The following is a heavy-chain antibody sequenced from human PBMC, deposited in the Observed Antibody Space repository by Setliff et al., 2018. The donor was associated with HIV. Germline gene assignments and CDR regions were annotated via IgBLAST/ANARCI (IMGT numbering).Heavy chain of an antibody. V-gene: IGHV1-18*01. D-gene: IGHD2-8*01. J-gene: IGHJ3*02. CDR2: INTYNGNT. CDR3: ARRLMGLSGRYDAFDI. Sequence: ASVKVSCKTSGYTFISYGISWVRQAPGQGLEWMGWINTYNGNTNYAQKFQDRVTMTTDISTTTAYMELRNLRSDDTAVYYCARRLMGLSGRYDAFDIWGQGTTVTVSS. CDR1: GYTFISYG.